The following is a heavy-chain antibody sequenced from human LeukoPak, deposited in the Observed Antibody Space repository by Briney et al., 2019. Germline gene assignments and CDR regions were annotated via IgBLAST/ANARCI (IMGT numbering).Heavy chain of an antibody. CDR2: ISYDGSNK. D-gene: IGHD6-19*01. Sequence: PGGSLRLSCAASGFTFSDYYMSWIRQAPGKGLEWVAVISYDGSNKYYADSVKGRFTISRDNSKNTLYLQMNSLRAEDTAVYYCARNYPKIAVAGTGDYWGQGTLVTVSS. J-gene: IGHJ4*02. V-gene: IGHV3-30*03. CDR1: GFTFSDYY. CDR3: ARNYPKIAVAGTGDY.